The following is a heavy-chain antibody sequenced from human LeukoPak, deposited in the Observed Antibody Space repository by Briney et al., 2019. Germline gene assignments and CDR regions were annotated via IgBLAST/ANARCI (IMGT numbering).Heavy chain of an antibody. D-gene: IGHD6-19*01. CDR2: INPNSGGT. Sequence: ASVKVSCKASGYTFTGYYMHWVRQAPGQGLEWMGRINPNSGGTNYAQKFQRRVTMTRDTSISTAYMELSRLRSDDTAVYYCARTSYSSGSDYWGQGTLVTVSS. CDR1: GYTFTGYY. CDR3: ARTSYSSGSDY. J-gene: IGHJ4*02. V-gene: IGHV1-2*06.